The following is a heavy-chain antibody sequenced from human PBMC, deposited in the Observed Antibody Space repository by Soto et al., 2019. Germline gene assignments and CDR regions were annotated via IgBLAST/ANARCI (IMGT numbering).Heavy chain of an antibody. CDR2: ISGSGGTT. V-gene: IGHV3-23*01. J-gene: IGHJ4*02. D-gene: IGHD3-10*01. CDR1: GFIFDTYA. CDR3: AKSTSVWFEGFDY. Sequence: GGSLRLSCVASGFIFDTYAMSWVRQAPGKGLEWVSAISGSGGTTYYADSVKGRLTISRDNSKNTLYLQMNSLRAEDTAVYYCAKSTSVWFEGFDYWGQGTLVTVSS.